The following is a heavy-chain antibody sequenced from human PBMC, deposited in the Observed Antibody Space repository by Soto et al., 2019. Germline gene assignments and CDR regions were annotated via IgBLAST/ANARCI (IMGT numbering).Heavy chain of an antibody. Sequence: GGSLRPSCEPSGFTFSSYDMSWVRQAPGKGQEWVSTISHIGGSTYSPNSVKSLFTISRHNSNNTLYLQMSSLRAEDTAVYYSAKGRPVDTAMGPYYYYDMDVWGQGTTVTVSS. CDR2: ISHIGGST. J-gene: IGHJ6*02. D-gene: IGHD5-18*01. CDR3: AKGRPVDTAMGPYYYYDMDV. V-gene: IGHV3-23*01. CDR1: GFTFSSYD.